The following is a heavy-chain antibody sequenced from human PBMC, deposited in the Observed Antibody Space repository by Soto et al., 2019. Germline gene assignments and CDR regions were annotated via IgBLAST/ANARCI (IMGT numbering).Heavy chain of an antibody. D-gene: IGHD3-3*01. J-gene: IGHJ4*02. CDR3: AKALEYYDSWSGTDY. V-gene: IGHV3-23*01. CDR2: ISGSGGST. Sequence: PGGSLRLSCAASGFTFSSYAMSWVRQAPGKGLEWVSAISGSGGSTYYADSVKGRFTISRDSSKNTLYLQMNSLRAEDTAVYYCAKALEYYDSWSGTDYWGQGTLVTVSS. CDR1: GFTFSSYA.